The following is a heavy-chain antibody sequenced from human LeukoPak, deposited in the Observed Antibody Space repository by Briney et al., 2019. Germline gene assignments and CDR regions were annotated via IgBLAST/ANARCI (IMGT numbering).Heavy chain of an antibody. V-gene: IGHV4-31*03. CDR2: IYYSGST. CDR1: GGSISSGGYY. Sequence: SETLSLTCTVSGGSISSGGYYWSWIRQHPGKGLEWIGYIYYSGSTYYNPSLKSRVTISVDTSKNQFSLKLSSVTAADTAVYYCARAPYSNYGIDYWGQGTLVAVSS. D-gene: IGHD4-11*01. CDR3: ARAPYSNYGIDY. J-gene: IGHJ4*02.